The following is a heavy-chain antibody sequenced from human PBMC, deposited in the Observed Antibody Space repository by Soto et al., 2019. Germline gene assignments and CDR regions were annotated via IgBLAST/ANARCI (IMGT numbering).Heavy chain of an antibody. J-gene: IGHJ4*01. CDR3: AIELRRSYQLDL. CDR2: LDLENGET. Sequence: ASVKVSCKVSGYTLTELSIHWVRQAPGAGLEWMGGLDLENGETIYAQRFQGRVTTTEESSADTPYTELSSLSSEDTAVYYCAIELRRSYQLDLWAEGTMETFSS. CDR1: GYTLTELS. V-gene: IGHV1-24*01. D-gene: IGHD5-18*01.